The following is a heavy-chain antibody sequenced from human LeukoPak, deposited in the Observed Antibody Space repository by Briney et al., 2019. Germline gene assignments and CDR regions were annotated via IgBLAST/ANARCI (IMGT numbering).Heavy chain of an antibody. V-gene: IGHV3-30*04. Sequence: GGSLRLSCAASGFTFSSYAMHWVRQAPGKGLEWVAVISYDGSNKYYADSVKGRFTISRDNSKNTLYLQMNSLRAEDTAVYYFARDPGPNVFDYWGQGTLVTVSS. CDR3: ARDPGPNVFDY. J-gene: IGHJ4*02. CDR1: GFTFSSYA. CDR2: ISYDGSNK. D-gene: IGHD1-1*01.